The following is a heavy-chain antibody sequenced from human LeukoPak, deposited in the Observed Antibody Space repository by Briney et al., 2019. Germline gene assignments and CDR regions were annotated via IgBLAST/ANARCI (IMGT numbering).Heavy chain of an antibody. CDR3: VVSYLYAFDI. V-gene: IGHV3-64D*09. Sequence: GGSRKLSCSASGFTFSSYAMHWFGQAPGKGLEYVSAISSNGGSTYYADSVKGRFTISRDNYKNTLNLQMSSLRAEDTAVYYCVVSYLYAFDIWGQGTMVTVSS. CDR1: GFTFSSYA. CDR2: ISSNGGST. D-gene: IGHD5-18*01. J-gene: IGHJ3*02.